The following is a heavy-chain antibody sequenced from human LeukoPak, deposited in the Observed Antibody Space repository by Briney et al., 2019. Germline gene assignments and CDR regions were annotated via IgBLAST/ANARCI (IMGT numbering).Heavy chain of an antibody. CDR3: ARDRLEGGETFDS. Sequence: GGSLRLSCEASGFSFRSYSMDWVRQAPGKGLEWVSSINDSGSYISYADSVKGRFTIPRHNAENSLFVQMNSRRPEDTAVYFCARDRLEGGETFDSWGQGTLVTVSS. V-gene: IGHV3-21*01. J-gene: IGHJ4*02. D-gene: IGHD1-1*01. CDR1: GFSFRSYS. CDR2: INDSGSYI.